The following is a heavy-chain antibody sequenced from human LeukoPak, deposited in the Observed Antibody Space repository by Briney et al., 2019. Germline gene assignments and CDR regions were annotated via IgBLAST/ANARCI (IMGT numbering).Heavy chain of an antibody. V-gene: IGHV3-49*03. CDR3: TRGQGLYY. CDR1: GFTFSDST. D-gene: IGHD3/OR15-3a*01. CDR2: IRRKVYGGTA. J-gene: IGHJ4*02. Sequence: PGGSLRLSCAASGFTFSDSTMSWYRQAPGKGLEWVGFIRRKVYGGTAEYAASVKGRFTISRDDSKSIAYLQMDSLKIGDSAVYYCTRGQGLYYWGQGTLVIVSS.